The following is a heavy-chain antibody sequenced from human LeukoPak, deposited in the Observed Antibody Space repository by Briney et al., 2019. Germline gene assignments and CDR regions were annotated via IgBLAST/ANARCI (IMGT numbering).Heavy chain of an antibody. D-gene: IGHD3-3*01. CDR3: ARSRYYDFWSYDY. J-gene: IGHJ4*02. V-gene: IGHV4-59*01. CDR1: GGSISTYY. CDR2: IYYSGST. Sequence: SETLSLICTVSGGSISTYYWSWIRQPPGKGLEWIGYIYYSGSTNYNPSLKSRVTILVDTSKNQFSLNLSSVTAADTAVYYCARSRYYDFWSYDYWGQGTLVTVSS.